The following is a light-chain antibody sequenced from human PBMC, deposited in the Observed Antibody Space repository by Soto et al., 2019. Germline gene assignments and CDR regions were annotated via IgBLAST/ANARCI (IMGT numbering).Light chain of an antibody. J-gene: IGKJ5*01. Sequence: EIVMTQSPGTLSVSPGERATLPCRASQSVTTNLAWYQQKPGQAPRLLIYGASTRATGIPARFSGSGSGTEFTLTISSLQSEDFAVYHCQQYSNWPLITFGQGTRLEIK. CDR3: QQYSNWPLIT. V-gene: IGKV3-15*01. CDR2: GAS. CDR1: QSVTTN.